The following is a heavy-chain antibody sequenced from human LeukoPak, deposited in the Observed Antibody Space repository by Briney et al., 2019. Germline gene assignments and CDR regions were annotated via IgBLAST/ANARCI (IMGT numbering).Heavy chain of an antibody. D-gene: IGHD3-9*01. CDR2: INAGNGNT. CDR3: ARGYDILTGCHY. CDR1: GYTFTSYA. Sequence: ASVKVSCKASGYTFTSYAMHWVRQAPGQRLEWMGWINAGNGNTKYSQKFQGRVTITRDTSASTAYMELSSLRSEDTAVYYCARGYDILTGCHYWGQGTLVTVSS. J-gene: IGHJ4*02. V-gene: IGHV1-3*01.